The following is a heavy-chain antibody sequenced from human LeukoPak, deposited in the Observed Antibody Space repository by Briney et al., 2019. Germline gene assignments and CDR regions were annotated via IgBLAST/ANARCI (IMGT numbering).Heavy chain of an antibody. CDR1: GFTFSSYA. Sequence: GGSLRLSCAASGFTFSSYAMSWVRQAPGKGLEWVSAISGSGGSTYYADSVKGRFTISRDNSKNTLYLQMDSLRAEDTAVYYCAKDLAGIAAETVDYWGQGTLVTVSS. CDR3: AKDLAGIAAETVDY. CDR2: ISGSGGST. D-gene: IGHD6-13*01. V-gene: IGHV3-23*01. J-gene: IGHJ4*02.